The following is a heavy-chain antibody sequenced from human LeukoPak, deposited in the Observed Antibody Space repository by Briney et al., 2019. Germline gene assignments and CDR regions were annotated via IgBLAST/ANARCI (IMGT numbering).Heavy chain of an antibody. Sequence: GGSLRLSCEASGFTFDDYAMHWVRQAPGKGFEWVSVLYSDGNTKYAGSVQGRFTISRDNSKNTLYLEMNSLSPDDTAVYYCARGVEPLAANTLAYWGQGTLVTVSS. CDR1: GFTFDDYA. CDR3: ARGVEPLAANTLAY. V-gene: IGHV3-53*01. J-gene: IGHJ4*02. D-gene: IGHD1-14*01. CDR2: LYSDGNT.